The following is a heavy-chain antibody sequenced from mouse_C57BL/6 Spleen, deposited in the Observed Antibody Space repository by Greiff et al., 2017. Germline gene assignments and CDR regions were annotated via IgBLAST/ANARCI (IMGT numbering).Heavy chain of an antibody. J-gene: IGHJ4*01. Sequence: VQLQQSGAELVKPGASVKLSCKASGYTFTSYWMQWVKQRPGQGLEWIGEIDPSDSYTNYNQKFKGKATLTVDTASSTAYMQLSSLTSEDSAVYYCARFALYAMDYWGQGTSVTVSS. CDR3: ARFALYAMDY. V-gene: IGHV1-50*01. CDR1: GYTFTSYW. CDR2: IDPSDSYT.